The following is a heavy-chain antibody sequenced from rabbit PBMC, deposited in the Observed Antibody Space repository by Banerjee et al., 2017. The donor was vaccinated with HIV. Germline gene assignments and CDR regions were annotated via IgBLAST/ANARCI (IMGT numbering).Heavy chain of an antibody. J-gene: IGHJ4*01. CDR1: GFSFSSSYW. V-gene: IGHV1S45*01. CDR3: ARAAGYAGYGYATGFDL. CDR2: IDGIGSGST. Sequence: QEQLEESGGDLVKPEGSLTLTCIASGFSFSSSYWMYWVRQAPGKGLEWIGCIDGIGSGSTYYATWAKGRFTISKTSSTTVTLQMTSLTAADTATYFCARAAGYAGYGYATGFDLWGQGTLVTVS. D-gene: IGHD6-1*01.